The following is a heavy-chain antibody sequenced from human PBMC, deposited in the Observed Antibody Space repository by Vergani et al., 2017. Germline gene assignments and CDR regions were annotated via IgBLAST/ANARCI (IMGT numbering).Heavy chain of an antibody. D-gene: IGHD5-12*01. J-gene: IGHJ6*02. CDR1: GFTFNNYD. CDR2: ISGSGGST. Sequence: EVQLLESGGDLVQPGGSLRLSCAASGFTFNNYDMNWVRQAPGKGLEWVSGISGSGGSTYYAGSVKGRFTISRDSSKNTLYLPMNSLSAGDTAVYYSAKANPRNSGYDYLYYYHAMDVWCQGTTVTVSS. CDR3: AKANPRNSGYDYLYYYHAMDV. V-gene: IGHV3-23*01.